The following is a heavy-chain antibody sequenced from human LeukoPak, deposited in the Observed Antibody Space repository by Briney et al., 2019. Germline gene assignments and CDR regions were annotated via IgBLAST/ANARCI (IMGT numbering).Heavy chain of an antibody. V-gene: IGHV3-15*01. CDR3: TTTMMQYYYDSSGYYGFDY. D-gene: IGHD3-22*01. CDR1: GFTFSNAW. Sequence: GGSLRLSCAASGFTFSNAWMSWVRQAPGKGLDWVGRIKSKTDGGTTDYAAPVKGRFTISRDDSKNTLYLQMNSLKTEDTAVYYCTTTMMQYYYDSSGYYGFDYWGQGTLFTVSS. J-gene: IGHJ4*02. CDR2: IKSKTDGGTT.